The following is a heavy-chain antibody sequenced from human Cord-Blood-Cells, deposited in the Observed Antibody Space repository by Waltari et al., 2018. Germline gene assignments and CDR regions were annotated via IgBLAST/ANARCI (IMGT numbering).Heavy chain of an antibody. Sequence: QVQLVQSGAEVKKPGASVKVSCKASGYTFTSYDINWVRQTPGQGLEWMGWMNPNSGNTGYAQKFQGRVTMTRNTSISTAYMELSSLRSEDTAVYYCARVPQGSGGDCRFDYWGQGTLVTVSS. CDR2: MNPNSGNT. V-gene: IGHV1-8*01. J-gene: IGHJ4*02. CDR3: ARVPQGSGGDCRFDY. D-gene: IGHD2-21*01. CDR1: GYTFTSYD.